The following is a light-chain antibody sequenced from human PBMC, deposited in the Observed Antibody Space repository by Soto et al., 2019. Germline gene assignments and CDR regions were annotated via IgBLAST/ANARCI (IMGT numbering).Light chain of an antibody. V-gene: IGKV3-15*01. J-gene: IGKJ2*01. CDR2: TAS. CDR3: QHYDNWPYT. CDR1: QSIGSN. Sequence: EIVMTQSPVTLSVSPGERATLSCRASQSIGSNLAWYQHKPGQSPRLLIYTASTRATGIPARFSGSGSGTEFTLTISSLQSEDFAVYYCQHYDNWPYTFGQGTKLDIK.